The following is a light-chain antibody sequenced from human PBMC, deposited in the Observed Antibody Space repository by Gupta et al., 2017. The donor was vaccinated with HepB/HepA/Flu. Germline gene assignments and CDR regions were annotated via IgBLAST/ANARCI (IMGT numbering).Light chain of an antibody. CDR2: NDN. V-gene: IGLV1-47*02. Sequence: VVTHRLSASRTAGQGVTIGCSQGSSNIGIVNAYGYQQPPGTAPKLLIHNDNQRPSGVPAGCSAATYASTASLAISGLRSEDEADDYCVGGDDSLGGYVFGTGTKVTVL. CDR3: VGGDDSLGGYV. CDR1: SSNIGIVN. J-gene: IGLJ1*01.